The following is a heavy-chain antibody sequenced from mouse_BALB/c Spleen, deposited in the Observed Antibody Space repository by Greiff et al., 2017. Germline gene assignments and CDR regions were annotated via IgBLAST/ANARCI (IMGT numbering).Heavy chain of an antibody. CDR2: ISSGGST. CDR1: GFTFSSYA. Sequence: EVMLVESGGGLVKPGGSLKLSCAASGFTFSSYAMSWVRQTPEKRLEWVASISSGGSTYYPDSVKGRFTISRDNARNILYLQMSSLRSEDTAMYYCARGVTTAPYYLDYWGQGTTLTVSS. V-gene: IGHV5-6-5*01. J-gene: IGHJ2*01. D-gene: IGHD1-2*01. CDR3: ARGVTTAPYYLDY.